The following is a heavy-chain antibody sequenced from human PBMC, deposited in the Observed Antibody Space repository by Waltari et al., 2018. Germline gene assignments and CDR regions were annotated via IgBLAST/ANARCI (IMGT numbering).Heavy chain of an antibody. V-gene: IGHV3-21*01. CDR2: ISSSSSYI. D-gene: IGHD3-22*01. CDR3: ARDLYYDSHWFDP. J-gene: IGHJ5*02. Sequence: EVQLVESGGGLVKAGGSLRLPCSASGFILRSYTMNLTRQAPGKGLEWVSSISSSSSYIYYADSVKGRFTISRDNAKNSLYLQMNSLRAEDTAVYYCARDLYYDSHWFDPWGQGTLVTVSS. CDR1: GFILRSYT.